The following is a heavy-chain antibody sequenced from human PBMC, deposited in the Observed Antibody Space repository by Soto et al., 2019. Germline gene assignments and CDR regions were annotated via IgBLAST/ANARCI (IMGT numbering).Heavy chain of an antibody. J-gene: IGHJ6*02. CDR2: ISGSGGNA. CDR3: AKDGASGSYTTYYYYGMDV. D-gene: IGHD1-26*01. Sequence: EVQLLESGGGLVQPGGSLRLSCAASGFTFSSYAMSWVRKAPGKGLEWVSTISGSGGNAYYADSVKGRFTISRDNSKKTLHLEMNSLRADDTAVYYCAKDGASGSYTTYYYYGMDVWGQGTTVTVAS. CDR1: GFTFSSYA. V-gene: IGHV3-23*01.